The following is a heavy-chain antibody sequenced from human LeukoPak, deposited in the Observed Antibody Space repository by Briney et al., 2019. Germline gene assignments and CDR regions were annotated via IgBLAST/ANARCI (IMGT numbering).Heavy chain of an antibody. V-gene: IGHV4-59*01. CDR1: GGSITGYY. Sequence: SETLSLTCSVSGGSITGYYWSWIRQPPGKGLEWIGYISYSGSTNYNPSLWSRVTILVDTSKNQLSLKLTSVTAADTAVYYCAKLSHGDGYNYDAFDIWGQGTMVTVSS. CDR2: ISYSGST. J-gene: IGHJ3*02. D-gene: IGHD5-24*01. CDR3: AKLSHGDGYNYDAFDI.